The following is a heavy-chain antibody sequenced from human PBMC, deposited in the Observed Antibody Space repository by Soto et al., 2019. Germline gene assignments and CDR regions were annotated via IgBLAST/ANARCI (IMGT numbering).Heavy chain of an antibody. CDR3: ARDALDGMEWSPNWFDR. J-gene: IGHJ5*02. V-gene: IGHV1-69*08. CDR1: GGTFSSYT. CDR2: IIPIIGIA. Sequence: QVQLVQSGAEVKKPGSSVKVSCKASGGTFSSYTISWVRQAPGQGREWMGRIIPIIGIANYAQKFQGRVTITADKSTSTAYMELSSLRSEDTAVYYCARDALDGMEWSPNWFDRCCQGTLVTVSS. D-gene: IGHD3-3*01.